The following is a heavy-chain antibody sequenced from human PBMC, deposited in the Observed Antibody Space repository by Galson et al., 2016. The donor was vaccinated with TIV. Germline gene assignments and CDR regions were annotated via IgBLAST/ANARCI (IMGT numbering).Heavy chain of an antibody. CDR1: GYTFTGYF. Sequence: QSGAEVKNPGTSVKVSCKASGYTFTGYFMHWVRQAPGQGLEWMGWINPSSGGTNYAQKFQGRVTMTRDTSISTAYMELSSLISDDTAMYFCARAPTLIVATIYWYFALWGRGTLVTVSS. D-gene: IGHD5-12*01. CDR2: INPSSGGT. V-gene: IGHV1-2*02. J-gene: IGHJ2*01. CDR3: ARAPTLIVATIYWYFAL.